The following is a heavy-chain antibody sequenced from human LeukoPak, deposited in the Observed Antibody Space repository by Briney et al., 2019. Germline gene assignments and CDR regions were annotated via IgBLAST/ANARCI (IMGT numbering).Heavy chain of an antibody. CDR3: ATVGSRDYYDSSGYYH. CDR1: GYTLTELS. D-gene: IGHD3-22*01. Sequence: ASVNVSCKVSGYTLTELSMHWVRQAPGKGLEWMGGFDPEDGETIYAQKFQGRVTMTEDTSTDTAYMELSSLRTEDTAVYYCATVGSRDYYDSSGYYHWGQGTLVTVSS. V-gene: IGHV1-24*01. J-gene: IGHJ5*02. CDR2: FDPEDGET.